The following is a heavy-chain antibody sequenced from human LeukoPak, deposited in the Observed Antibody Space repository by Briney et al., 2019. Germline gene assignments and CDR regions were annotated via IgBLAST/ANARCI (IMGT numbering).Heavy chain of an antibody. V-gene: IGHV1-3*01. Sequence: ASVKVSCKASGDTFTSYAMHWVRQAPGQRLEWMGWINAGNGNTKYSQKFQGRVTITRDTSASTAYMELSSLRSEDTAVYYCARGRPYSSGWYYFDYWGQGTLVTVSS. J-gene: IGHJ4*02. CDR2: INAGNGNT. D-gene: IGHD6-19*01. CDR1: GDTFTSYA. CDR3: ARGRPYSSGWYYFDY.